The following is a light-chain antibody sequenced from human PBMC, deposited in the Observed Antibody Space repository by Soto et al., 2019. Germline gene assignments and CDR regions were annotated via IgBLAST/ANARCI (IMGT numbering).Light chain of an antibody. V-gene: IGLV2-23*01. Sequence: QSVLPQPASVSGSPVQSITISCTGTSSDVGSYNLVSWYQQHPGKAPKLMIYEGSKRPSGVSNRFSGSKSGNTASLTISGLQAEDEADYYCCSYAGSPYVFGTGTRSPS. CDR1: SSDVGSYNL. CDR3: CSYAGSPYV. J-gene: IGLJ1*01. CDR2: EGS.